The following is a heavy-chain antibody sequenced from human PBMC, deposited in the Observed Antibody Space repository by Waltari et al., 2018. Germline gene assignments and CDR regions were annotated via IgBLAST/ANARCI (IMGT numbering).Heavy chain of an antibody. CDR2: INPNSGGT. J-gene: IGHJ4*02. V-gene: IGHV1-2*02. CDR1: GGTFSSYA. CDR3: ARGAHREGAVAGKR. Sequence: QVQLVQSGAEVKKPGSSVKVSCKASGGTFSSYAISWVRQAPGQGLEWMGRINPNSGGTNYAQKFQGRVTMTRDTSISTAYMELSRLRSDDTAVYYCARGAHREGAVAGKRWGQGTLVTVSS. D-gene: IGHD6-19*01.